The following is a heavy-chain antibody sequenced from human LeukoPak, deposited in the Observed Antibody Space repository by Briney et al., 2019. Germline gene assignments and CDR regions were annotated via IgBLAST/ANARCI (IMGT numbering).Heavy chain of an antibody. CDR2: INPNSGGT. CDR3: ARSLIVVVVAATHSDY. D-gene: IGHD2-15*01. V-gene: IGHV1-2*02. CDR1: VYTFTDYY. J-gene: IGHJ4*02. Sequence: GASVNVSLKPSVYTFTDYYMHWVRQAPGQGREWMGWINPNSGGTNYAQKFQGRVTMTRDTSISTAYMELSRLRSDDTAVYYCARSLIVVVVAATHSDYWGQGTLVTVSS.